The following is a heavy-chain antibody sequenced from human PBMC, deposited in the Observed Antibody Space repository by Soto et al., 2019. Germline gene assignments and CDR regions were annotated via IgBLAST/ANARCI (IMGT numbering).Heavy chain of an antibody. CDR3: ARLGVVVVPAAIRASNYYYYYGMDV. V-gene: IGHV4-34*01. CDR1: GGSFSGYY. CDR2: INHSGST. D-gene: IGHD2-2*02. Sequence: SETLSLTCAVYGGSFSGYYWIWVRQAPGKGLEWIVEINHSGSTNYNPSLKSRVTISVDTSKNQFSLKLSSVTAADTAVYYCARLGVVVVPAAIRASNYYYYYGMDVWGQGTTVTVSS. J-gene: IGHJ6*02.